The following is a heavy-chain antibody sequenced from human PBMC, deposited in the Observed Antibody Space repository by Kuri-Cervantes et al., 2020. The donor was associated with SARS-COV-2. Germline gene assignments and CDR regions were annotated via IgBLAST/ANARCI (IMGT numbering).Heavy chain of an antibody. J-gene: IGHJ4*02. CDR1: GGSISSYY. D-gene: IGHD1-26*01. CDR2: IYYSGST. Sequence: SETLSLTCTVSGGSISSYYWSWIRQPPGKGLEWIGYIYYSGSTNYNPSLKSRVTISVDKSKNQFSLKLSSVTAADTAVYYCARDALLVGATGYYFDYWGQGTLVTVSS. V-gene: IGHV4-59*12. CDR3: ARDALLVGATGYYFDY.